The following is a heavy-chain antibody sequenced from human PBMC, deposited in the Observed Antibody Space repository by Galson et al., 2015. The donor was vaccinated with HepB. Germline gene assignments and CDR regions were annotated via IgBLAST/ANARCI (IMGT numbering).Heavy chain of an antibody. J-gene: IGHJ3*02. Sequence: SLRLSCAASGFTFSSYAMHWVRQAPGKGLEWVAVISYDGSNKYYADSVKGRFTISRDNSKNTLYLQMNSLRAEDTAVYYCAREFFEMAGTEHTVGNDAFDIWGQGTMVTVSS. D-gene: IGHD6-19*01. V-gene: IGHV3-30-3*01. CDR2: ISYDGSNK. CDR3: AREFFEMAGTEHTVGNDAFDI. CDR1: GFTFSSYA.